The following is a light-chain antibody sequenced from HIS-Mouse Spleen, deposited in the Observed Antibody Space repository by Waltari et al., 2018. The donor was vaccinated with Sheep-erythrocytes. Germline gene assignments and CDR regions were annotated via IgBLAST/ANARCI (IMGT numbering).Light chain of an antibody. CDR1: SSDVGGYNY. J-gene: IGLJ2*01. Sequence: QSALTQPASVSGSPGQSITISCTGTSSDVGGYNYVSWYQQHPGKAPKIMIYDVSKRPSGVSNRFSGSKSGNTASLTISGLQAEDEADYYCQAWDSSTVVFGGGTKLTVL. CDR3: QAWDSSTVV. V-gene: IGLV2-14*01. CDR2: DVS.